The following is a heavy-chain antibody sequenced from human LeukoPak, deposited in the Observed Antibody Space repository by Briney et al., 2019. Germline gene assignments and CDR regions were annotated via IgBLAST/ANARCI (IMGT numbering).Heavy chain of an antibody. CDR2: ISAYNGNT. CDR1: GYTFTSYY. J-gene: IGHJ5*02. CDR3: ARGQPITYYDFWSSPGVFGP. Sequence: ASVKVSCEASGYTFTSYYMHWVRQAPGQGLEWMGWISAYNGNTNYAQKLQGRVTMTTDTSTSTAYMELRSLRSDDTAVYYCARGQPITYYDFWSSPGVFGPWGQGTLVTVSS. D-gene: IGHD3-3*01. V-gene: IGHV1-18*04.